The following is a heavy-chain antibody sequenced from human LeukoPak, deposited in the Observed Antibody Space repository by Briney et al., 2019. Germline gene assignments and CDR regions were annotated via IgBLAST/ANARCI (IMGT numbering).Heavy chain of an antibody. J-gene: IGHJ6*04. CDR3: AELGITMIGGV. CDR1: GFTFSSYG. Sequence: GGSLRLSCAASGFTFSSYGMHWVRQAPGKGLEWVSYISSSGSTIYYADSVKGRFTISRDNAKNSLYLQMNSLRAEDTAVYYCAELGITMIGGVWGKGTTVSISS. CDR2: ISSSGSTI. V-gene: IGHV3-48*04. D-gene: IGHD3-10*02.